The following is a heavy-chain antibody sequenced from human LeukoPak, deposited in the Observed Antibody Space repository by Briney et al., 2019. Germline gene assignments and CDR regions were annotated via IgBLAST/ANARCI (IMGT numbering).Heavy chain of an antibody. D-gene: IGHD3-16*01. V-gene: IGHV3-74*01. J-gene: IGHJ4*02. CDR3: APRWGGRDDY. CDR1: GFTFSSYW. CDR2: INSDGSST. Sequence: GGSLRLSCAASGFTFSSYWMHWVRQTPGKGLVWVSRINSDGSSTSYADSVKGRFTISRDNSKNTLYLQMNSLRAEDTAVYYCAPRWGGRDDYWGQGTLVTVSS.